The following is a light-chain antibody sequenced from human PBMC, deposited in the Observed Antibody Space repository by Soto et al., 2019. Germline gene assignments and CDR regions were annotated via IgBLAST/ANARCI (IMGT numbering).Light chain of an antibody. CDR2: EVR. Sequence: QSVLTQPASVSGSPGQSITISCAGTMRDVGAYNLVSWYQQHPGRAPQLIIYEVRNRPSGISFRFSGSKSGNTASLTISGLQAEDEADYYCSSYTFKSCRIFGGVT. V-gene: IGLV2-14*01. J-gene: IGLJ2*01. CDR1: MRDVGAYNL. CDR3: SSYTFKSCRI.